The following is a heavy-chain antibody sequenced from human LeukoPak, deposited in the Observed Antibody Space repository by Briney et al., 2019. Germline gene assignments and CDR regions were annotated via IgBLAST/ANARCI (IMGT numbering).Heavy chain of an antibody. D-gene: IGHD1-26*01. J-gene: IGHJ4*02. CDR1: GFTFSSYA. CDR2: IGNSDTST. Sequence: GGSLRLSCAASGFTFSSYAMSWVRQAPGKGLECVSTIGNSDTSTYYADSVKGRFTISRDNSKNSLYLQMNSLRAEDTAIYYCAKAWDWESNFLFEYWGQGTLVTVSS. CDR3: AKAWDWESNFLFEY. V-gene: IGHV3-23*01.